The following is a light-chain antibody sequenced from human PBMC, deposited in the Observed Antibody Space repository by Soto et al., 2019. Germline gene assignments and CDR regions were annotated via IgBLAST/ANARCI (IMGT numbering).Light chain of an antibody. CDR1: KGINNY. Sequence: DIQMTQSPPSLSASVGDRVTITCRASKGINNYLAWFQQQPGTAPKPLIYATSTLHSGVPSRFTGSGSGTEFTLTITSLQPEDFVTYYCQQYNSDPWTCGQGTKVEVK. J-gene: IGKJ1*01. CDR2: ATS. V-gene: IGKV1-16*01. CDR3: QQYNSDPWT.